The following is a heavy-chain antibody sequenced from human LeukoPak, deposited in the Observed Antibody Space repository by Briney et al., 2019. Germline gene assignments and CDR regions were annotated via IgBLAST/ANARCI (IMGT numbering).Heavy chain of an antibody. J-gene: IGHJ4*02. Sequence: GASVKVSCKASGGTFSSYAISWVRQAPGQGLEWMGGIIPIFGTANYAQKFQGRVTITADESTSTAYMELSSLRSEDTAVYYCARAVYALEWLLSPFDYWGQGTLVTVSS. V-gene: IGHV1-69*13. D-gene: IGHD3-3*01. CDR2: IIPIFGTA. CDR3: ARAVYALEWLLSPFDY. CDR1: GGTFSSYA.